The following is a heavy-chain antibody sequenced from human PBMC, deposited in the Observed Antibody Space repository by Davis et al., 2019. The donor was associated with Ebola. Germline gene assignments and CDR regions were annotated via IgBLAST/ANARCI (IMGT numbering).Heavy chain of an antibody. J-gene: IGHJ4*02. V-gene: IGHV3-30*04. Sequence: GESLKISCAASGFTFSNYAMHWVRQAPGKGLEWVAVISNDGTNKYYADSVKGRFTISRDNSKNTLYLQMNSLRAEDTAVYYCTRGYGWTDYWGQGTLVTVSS. CDR1: GFTFSNYA. D-gene: IGHD5-18*01. CDR2: ISNDGTNK. CDR3: TRGYGWTDY.